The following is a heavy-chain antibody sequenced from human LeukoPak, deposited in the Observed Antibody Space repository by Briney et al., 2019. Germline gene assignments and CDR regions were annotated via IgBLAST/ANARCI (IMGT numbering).Heavy chain of an antibody. V-gene: IGHV4-59*01. D-gene: IGHD2-15*01. J-gene: IGHJ4*02. CDR2: IYYSGST. CDR3: ARGFCSGGSCYSAIFDH. Sequence: SETLSLTCTVSGGSISGYYWSWIRQPPGKGLEWIGYIYYSGSTKYNTSLESRVSISVDKSKNQFSLKLSSVTAADTAVYYCARGFCSGGSCYSAIFDHCGQGTLVTVSS. CDR1: GGSISGYY.